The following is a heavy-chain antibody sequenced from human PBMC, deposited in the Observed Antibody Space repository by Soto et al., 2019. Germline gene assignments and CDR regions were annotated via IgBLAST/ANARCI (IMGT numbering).Heavy chain of an antibody. Sequence: FSLKEITWIRQAPVQGLEWIGWTSAYNGNTNYAQKLQGRVTMTTATSTSTAYMELRSLRSDDTAVYYGARDRGSYALDYWG. CDR2: TSAYNGNT. CDR1: FSLKE. CDR3: ARDRGSYALDY. D-gene: IGHD1-26*01. J-gene: IGHJ4*01. V-gene: IGHV1-18*01.